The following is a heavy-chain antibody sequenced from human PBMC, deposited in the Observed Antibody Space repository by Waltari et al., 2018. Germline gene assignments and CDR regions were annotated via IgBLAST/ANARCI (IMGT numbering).Heavy chain of an antibody. CDR1: GFTFSSYA. Sequence: VQLVESGGGLVQPGGSLRLSCAASGFTFSSYAMSWIRQPPGKGLEWIGEIKHSGSTNYNPSRKSRVTISVDTSKNQCSLKLSSVTAADTAVYYCARGRCSGGSCYSRLSGGMDVWGQGTTVTVSS. V-gene: IGHV4-34*01. D-gene: IGHD2-15*01. J-gene: IGHJ6*02. CDR2: IKHSGST. CDR3: ARGRCSGGSCYSRLSGGMDV.